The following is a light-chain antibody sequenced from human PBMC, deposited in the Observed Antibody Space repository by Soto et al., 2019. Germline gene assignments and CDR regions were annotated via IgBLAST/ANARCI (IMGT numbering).Light chain of an antibody. V-gene: IGKV3-15*01. CDR3: QQYEKWPPSIT. J-gene: IGKJ5*01. Sequence: EIVMTQSRATLAVSPGDRATLSCRAGQPLNNNVAWYQHKPGQAPRLLIYGASTRATGISARFSASGSGTEFTLTISSLRSEDFAVYYCQQYEKWPPSITFGQGTHWRL. CDR1: QPLNNN. CDR2: GAS.